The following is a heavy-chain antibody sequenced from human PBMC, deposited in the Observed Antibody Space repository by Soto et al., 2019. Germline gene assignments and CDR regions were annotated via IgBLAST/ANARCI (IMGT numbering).Heavy chain of an antibody. Sequence: PGGSLRLSCVASGFVFKNYEMNWVRQASGKGLEWISYISNSGNTIYVADSMRGRFTISRDNAKNSLFLQMNSLRADDTAVYYCARDIDNRDYYYGLDVWGQGTTVTVSS. CDR1: GFVFKNYE. CDR2: ISNSGNTI. D-gene: IGHD1-20*01. V-gene: IGHV3-48*03. J-gene: IGHJ6*02. CDR3: ARDIDNRDYYYGLDV.